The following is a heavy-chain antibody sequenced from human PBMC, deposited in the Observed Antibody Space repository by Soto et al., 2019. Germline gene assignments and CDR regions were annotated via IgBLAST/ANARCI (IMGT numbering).Heavy chain of an antibody. D-gene: IGHD3-3*01. CDR3: AKEGRSGYPPYFYYYGMDV. CDR1: GYTFTNYW. Sequence: PGESLKISFKGSGYTFTNYWIGWVRQMPGKGLEWMGIIYPGDSDTKYNPSFQGQVTISADKSITTTYLRWTSLKASDTAIYYCAKEGRSGYPPYFYYYGMDVWGQGTTVTVSS. V-gene: IGHV5-51*01. CDR2: IYPGDSDT. J-gene: IGHJ6*02.